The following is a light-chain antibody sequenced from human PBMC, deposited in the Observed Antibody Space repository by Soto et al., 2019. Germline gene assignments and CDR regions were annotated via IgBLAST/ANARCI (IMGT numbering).Light chain of an antibody. CDR2: EVS. CDR3: SSSTSSSTVV. V-gene: IGLV2-14*01. J-gene: IGLJ2*01. CDR1: SSDIGVYKY. Sequence: QSALTQPASVSGSPGQSITISCTGTSSDIGVYKYVSWYQQHPGKAPNLMIYEVSNRPSGVSNRFSGSKSGNTASLTISGLQAEDEADYYCSSSTSSSTVVFGGGTKVTVL.